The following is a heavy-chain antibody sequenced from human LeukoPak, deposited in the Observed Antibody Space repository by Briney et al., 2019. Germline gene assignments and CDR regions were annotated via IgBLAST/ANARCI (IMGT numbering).Heavy chain of an antibody. D-gene: IGHD6-13*01. CDR1: GYTFTSYG. CDR3: ARDAILSSSWTGGAFDI. J-gene: IGHJ3*02. V-gene: IGHV1-18*01. Sequence: ASVKVSCKASGYTFTSYGISWVRQAPGQGLEWMGWISAYNGNTNYAQKLQGRVTMTTDTSTSTAYMELRSLRSDDTAVYYCARDAILSSSWTGGAFDIWGQGTMVTVSS. CDR2: ISAYNGNT.